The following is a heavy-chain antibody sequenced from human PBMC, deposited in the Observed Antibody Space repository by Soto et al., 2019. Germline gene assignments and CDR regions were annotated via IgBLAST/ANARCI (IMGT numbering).Heavy chain of an antibody. V-gene: IGHV3-23*01. D-gene: IGHD1-7*01. CDR1: GFTFNRYG. J-gene: IGHJ4*02. Sequence: PGGSLRLSCAASGFTFNRYGMSWVRQAPGKGLEWVSAISASGDKTYYADSVKGRFTISRDSSNNTLYLQMNSLRADDTALYYCVKLRLELLYLDSWGLGALVTVSS. CDR3: VKLRLELLYLDS. CDR2: ISASGDKT.